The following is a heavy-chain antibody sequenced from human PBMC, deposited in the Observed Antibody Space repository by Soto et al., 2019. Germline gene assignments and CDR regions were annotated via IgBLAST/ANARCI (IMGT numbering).Heavy chain of an antibody. D-gene: IGHD3-22*01. J-gene: IGHJ6*03. CDR3: AREVGFPSGYKDYYYYYMDV. CDR2: IIPIVGIP. CDR1: GDTFSSFT. Sequence: QVQLVQSGAEVKKPGSSVKVSCKASGDTFSSFTISWVRQAPGQGLEWMGRIIPIVGIPDYAQKFQGRVTITADKSTSTAYMELSSLRSEDTAVYFCAREVGFPSGYKDYYYYYMDVWGKGTAVTVSS. V-gene: IGHV1-69*02.